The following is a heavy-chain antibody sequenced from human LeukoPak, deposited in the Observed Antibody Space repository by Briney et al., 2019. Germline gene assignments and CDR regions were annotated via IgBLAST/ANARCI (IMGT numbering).Heavy chain of an antibody. CDR3: ARDLGTWFDP. D-gene: IGHD3/OR15-3a*01. V-gene: IGHV3-7*01. Sequence: GGSLRLSCAASGFSFINYWMSWVRQAPGKGLGWVANIKVDGSEKYYVDSVKGRFTISRDNAKNSLYLQMNSLRADDTAVYYCARDLGTWFDPWGQGTLVTVSS. CDR2: IKVDGSEK. J-gene: IGHJ5*02. CDR1: GFSFINYW.